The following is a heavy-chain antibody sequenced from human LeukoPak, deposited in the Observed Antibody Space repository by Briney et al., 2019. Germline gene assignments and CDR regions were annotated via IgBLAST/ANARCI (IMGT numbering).Heavy chain of an antibody. Sequence: ASVKVSCKVSGYTLNELSMHWVRQAPGKGLEWMGGFDPEDGETIYAQKFQGRVTMTRDTSTSTVYMELSSLRSEDTAVYYCAREGGIAARPMDYWGQGTLVTVSS. CDR1: GYTLNELS. CDR2: FDPEDGET. CDR3: AREGGIAARPMDY. V-gene: IGHV1-24*01. D-gene: IGHD6-6*01. J-gene: IGHJ4*02.